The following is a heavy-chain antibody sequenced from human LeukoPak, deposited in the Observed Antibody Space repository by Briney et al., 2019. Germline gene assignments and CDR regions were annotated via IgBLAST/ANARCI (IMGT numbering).Heavy chain of an antibody. V-gene: IGHV3-20*04. D-gene: IGHD2-2*02. CDR1: GFTFGDYG. CDR3: ARFTYCSRTSCYKSGALDI. Sequence: GGSLRLSCAASGFTFGDYGMNWVRQAPGKGLEWVSGINWTRGSTCYADSVKGRFTISRDNAKNSLYLQMNSLRAEDTALYYCARFTYCSRTSCYKSGALDIWGQGTMVTVSS. J-gene: IGHJ3*02. CDR2: INWTRGST.